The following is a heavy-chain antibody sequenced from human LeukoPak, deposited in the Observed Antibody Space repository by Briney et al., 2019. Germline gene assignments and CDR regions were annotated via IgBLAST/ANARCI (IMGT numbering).Heavy chain of an antibody. CDR1: GGTFSSYA. V-gene: IGHV1-69*13. CDR3: ARGGSSSLGSFDY. CDR2: IIPIFGTA. J-gene: IGHJ4*02. D-gene: IGHD6-13*01. Sequence: EASVKVSCKASGGTFSSYAISWVRQAPGQGLEWMGGIIPIFGTANYAQKFQGRVTITADESTSTAYMELSSLRSEDTAVYHCARGGSSSLGSFDYWGQGTLVTVSS.